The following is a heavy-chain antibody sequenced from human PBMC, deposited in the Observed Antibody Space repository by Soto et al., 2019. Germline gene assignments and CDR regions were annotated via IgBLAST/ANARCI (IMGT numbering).Heavy chain of an antibody. CDR1: GFPFSRQW. J-gene: IGHJ4*02. CDR2: INQDESDK. CDR3: ATHALFLSGPLDY. V-gene: IGHV3-7*02. D-gene: IGHD2-8*02. Sequence: PGGSLRLSCAASGFPFSRQWMTWVRQAPGKGLEWVASINQDESDKYYVDSVKGRFTISRDNAKSSLFLQMNSLRAEDTAVYFCATHALFLSGPLDYWGQGTLVTVSS.